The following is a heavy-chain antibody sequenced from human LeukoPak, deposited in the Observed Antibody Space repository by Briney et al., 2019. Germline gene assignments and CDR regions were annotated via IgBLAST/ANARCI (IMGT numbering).Heavy chain of an antibody. V-gene: IGHV4-30-2*01. D-gene: IGHD3-10*01. J-gene: IGHJ4*02. Sequence: SQTLSLTCAVSGGSISSGGYSWSWIRQPPGKGLEWIGYIYHSGSTYYNPSLKSRVTISVDRSKNQFSLKLSSVTAADTAVYYCARDRGGGSGSYYRSFDYWGQGTLVTVSS. CDR3: ARDRGGGSGSYYRSFDY. CDR2: IYHSGST. CDR1: GGSISSGGYS.